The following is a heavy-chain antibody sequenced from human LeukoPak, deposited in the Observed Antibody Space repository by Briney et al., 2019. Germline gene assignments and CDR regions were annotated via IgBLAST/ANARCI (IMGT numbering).Heavy chain of an antibody. J-gene: IGHJ2*01. CDR3: AKDRTVGASYWYFDL. CDR1: GFTFSNYA. V-gene: IGHV3-23*01. Sequence: GGSLRLSCAASGFTFSNYAMSWVRQAPGKGLEWVSSISGSASSTYYADSVKGRFTISRDSSKNTLFLHMNTLRAEDTAIYYCAKDRTVGASYWYFDLWGRGTLVTVSS. CDR2: ISGSASST. D-gene: IGHD1-26*01.